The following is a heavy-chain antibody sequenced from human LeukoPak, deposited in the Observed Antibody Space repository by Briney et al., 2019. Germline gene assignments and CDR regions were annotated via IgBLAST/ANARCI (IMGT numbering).Heavy chain of an antibody. J-gene: IGHJ5*02. D-gene: IGHD3-10*01. CDR2: INHSGST. CDR3: ASRVGAARHMVRGKLNWFDP. V-gene: IGHV4-39*07. Sequence: PSETLSLTCTVSGGSISSGSYYWSWIRQPPGKGLEWIGEINHSGSTNYNPSLKSRVTISVDTSKNQFSLKLSSVTAADTAVYYCASRVGAARHMVRGKLNWFDPWGQGTLVTVSS. CDR1: GGSISSGSYY.